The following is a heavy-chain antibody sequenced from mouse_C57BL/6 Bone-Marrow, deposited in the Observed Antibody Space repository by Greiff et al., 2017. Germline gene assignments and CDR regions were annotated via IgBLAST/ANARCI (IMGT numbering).Heavy chain of an antibody. CDR1: GFNIKDYY. J-gene: IGHJ1*03. V-gene: IGHV14-2*01. CDR3: ARSRLSTWYFDV. CDR2: SDPEDGET. Sequence: VQLQQSGAELVKPGASVKLSCTASGFNIKDYYMHWVKQRTEQGLEWIGRSDPEDGETKYAPKFQGQAPIPADTSSNTPYLQLSSLPSEATAGYYCARSRLSTWYFDVWGTGTTVTVSS. D-gene: IGHD6-1*01.